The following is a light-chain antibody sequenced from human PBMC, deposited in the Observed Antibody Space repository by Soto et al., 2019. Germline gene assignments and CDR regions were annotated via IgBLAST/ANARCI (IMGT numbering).Light chain of an antibody. J-gene: IGLJ3*02. Sequence: QSVLTQPASVSGSPGQSITISCTGTSSDVGSSNYVSWYQHHPGKAPQLIIFDVSDRPSGVSHCFSGSKSGNTASLIISGLLAEDEAYYYCSSYTRGNSWVFGGGTKVTVL. CDR3: SSYTRGNSWV. V-gene: IGLV2-14*03. CDR2: DVS. CDR1: SSDVGSSNY.